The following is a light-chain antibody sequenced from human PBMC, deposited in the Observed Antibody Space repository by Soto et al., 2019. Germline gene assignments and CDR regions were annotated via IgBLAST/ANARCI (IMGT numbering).Light chain of an antibody. V-gene: IGLV1-51*01. CDR1: SSNFGNNF. CDR2: DNN. Sequence: QSVLTQPPSVSAAPGQKVTISCSGSSSNFGNNFVSWYQQLPGTAPRLLIYDNNNRPSGIPDRFSGSQSGTSATLAITGLQTGDEADYFCGTWDSSLSVVIFGGGTQLTVL. J-gene: IGLJ2*01. CDR3: GTWDSSLSVVI.